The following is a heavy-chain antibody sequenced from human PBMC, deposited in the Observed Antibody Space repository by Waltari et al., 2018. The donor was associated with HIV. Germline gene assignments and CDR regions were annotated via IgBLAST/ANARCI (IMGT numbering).Heavy chain of an antibody. V-gene: IGHV4-34*01. Sequence: AGLLKPSETLSLTCAVYDGSFSGYYWSWIRQPPGKGLECIGEINHSGSINYNPSLKSRVIISLDRYKNQFSLKLTSVTAADTALYYCARGSWGSGMDIWGLGTTVIVSS. D-gene: IGHD7-27*01. CDR2: INHSGSI. CDR3: ARGSWGSGMDI. CDR1: DGSFSGYY. J-gene: IGHJ6*02.